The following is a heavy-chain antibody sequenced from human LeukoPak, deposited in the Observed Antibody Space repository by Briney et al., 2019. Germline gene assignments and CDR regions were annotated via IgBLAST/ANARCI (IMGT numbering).Heavy chain of an antibody. CDR1: GGSFSGYY. CDR2: INHSGST. J-gene: IGHJ4*02. V-gene: IGHV4-34*01. CDR3: ASTYGGQRDY. D-gene: IGHD4-23*01. Sequence: PSETLSLTCAVYGGSFSGYYWSWIRQPPGKGLEWIGEINHSGSTNYNPSLKSRVTLSVDTSKNQFSLKLSSVTAADTAVYYCASTYGGQRDYWGQGTLVTVSS.